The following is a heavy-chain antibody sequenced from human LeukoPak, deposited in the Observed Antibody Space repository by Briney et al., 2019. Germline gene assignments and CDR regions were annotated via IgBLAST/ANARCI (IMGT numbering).Heavy chain of an antibody. Sequence: ASVKVSCKASGGTFSSYAISWVRQAPGQGLEWMGRINPNSGGTNYAQKFQGRVTMTRDTSISTAYMELSRLRSDDTAVYYCARVDYYGSGKSLLYFDYWGQGTLVTVSS. D-gene: IGHD3-10*01. V-gene: IGHV1-2*06. CDR1: GGTFSSYA. J-gene: IGHJ4*02. CDR2: INPNSGGT. CDR3: ARVDYYGSGKSLLYFDY.